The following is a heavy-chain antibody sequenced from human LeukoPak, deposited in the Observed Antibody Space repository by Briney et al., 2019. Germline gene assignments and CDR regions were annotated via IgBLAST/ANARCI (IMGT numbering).Heavy chain of an antibody. CDR1: GFTFNTYA. V-gene: IGHV3-23*01. J-gene: IGHJ6*02. CDR3: AKGSWYYDSSGYASNYYGMDV. CDR2: ISGSGGSA. Sequence: GGSLRLSCAASGFTFNTYAMSWVRQAPGKGLEWVSAISGSGGSAYYADSVRGRFTISRDNSKNTLYLQMNSLRAEDTAVYYCAKGSWYYDSSGYASNYYGMDVWGQGITVTVSS. D-gene: IGHD3-22*01.